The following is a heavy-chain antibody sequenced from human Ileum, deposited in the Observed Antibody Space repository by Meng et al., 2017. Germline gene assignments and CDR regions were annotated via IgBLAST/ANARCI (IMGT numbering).Heavy chain of an antibody. CDR1: GGSFSSDIYY. V-gene: IGHV4-30-4*01. CDR3: ARERRHYYGSGSFDY. CDR2: TYYNGSP. D-gene: IGHD3-10*01. Sequence: QVQLQESGPGLVKPSQTLSLTCSVSGGSFSSDIYYWTWIRQTPGKGLEWIGLTYYNGSPFYNPSLRSRVTISVDTSKDQFSLKLTSVTAADTAVYYCARERRHYYGSGSFDYWGQGILVTVSS. J-gene: IGHJ4*02.